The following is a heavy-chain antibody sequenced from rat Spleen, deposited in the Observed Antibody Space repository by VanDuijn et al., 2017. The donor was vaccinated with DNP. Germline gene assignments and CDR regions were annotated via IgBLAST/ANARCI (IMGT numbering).Heavy chain of an antibody. Sequence: VLFQEPGPGLVNPSQSLSLPCSSPGFSITNNYWGWIRKFPGNKREYIGHISYSGSTTYNPSLKSRISITRDTSKNQFFLQLNSVTTEDTATYYCARWVYYFDYWGQGVMVTVSS. CDR3: ARWVYYFDY. V-gene: IGHV3-1*01. J-gene: IGHJ2*01. CDR2: ISYSGST. CDR1: GFSITNNY.